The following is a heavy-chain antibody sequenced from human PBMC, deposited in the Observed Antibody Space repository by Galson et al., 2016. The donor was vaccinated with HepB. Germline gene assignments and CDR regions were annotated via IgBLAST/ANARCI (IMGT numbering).Heavy chain of an antibody. CDR3: ARHSGNYRRPFDS. J-gene: IGHJ4*02. V-gene: IGHV4-61*01. CDR1: GDSVSSDPYY. CDR2: VFYSGST. D-gene: IGHD1-26*01. Sequence: SETLSLTCTVSGDSVSSDPYYWSWIRQPPGKGLEWMGYVFYSGSTKYTPSLKGRVSMSIETSKNQVYLTLNSVTAADTAVYYCARHSGNYRRPFDSWGPGTLLIVS.